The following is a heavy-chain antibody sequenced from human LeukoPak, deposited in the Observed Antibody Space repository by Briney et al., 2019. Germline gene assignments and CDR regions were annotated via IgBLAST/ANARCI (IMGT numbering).Heavy chain of an antibody. J-gene: IGHJ6*02. CDR2: MNPNSGNT. Sequence: ASVKVSCKASGYTFTSYDINWVRQATGQGLEWMGWMNPNSGNTGYAQKFQGRVTMTRNTSISTAYMELRSLRSEDTAVYYCARVASSSWYVFGYYYYGMDVWGQGTTVTVSS. CDR3: ARVASSSWYVFGYYYYGMDV. CDR1: GYTFTSYD. D-gene: IGHD6-13*01. V-gene: IGHV1-8*01.